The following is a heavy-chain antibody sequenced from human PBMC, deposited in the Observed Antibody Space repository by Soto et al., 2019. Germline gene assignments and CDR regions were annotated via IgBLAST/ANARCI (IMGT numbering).Heavy chain of an antibody. Sequence: QITLKESGPTLVKPTQTLTLTCTFSGFSLSTSGVGVGWIRQPPGKALEWLALIYWDDDKRYSPSLKSRLTTTKDTAKTQVALTMTNMDPVDTATYYCAHSPPKYGMDVWGQGTTVTVSS. CDR3: AHSPPKYGMDV. CDR2: IYWDDDK. J-gene: IGHJ6*02. CDR1: GFSLSTSGVG. V-gene: IGHV2-5*02.